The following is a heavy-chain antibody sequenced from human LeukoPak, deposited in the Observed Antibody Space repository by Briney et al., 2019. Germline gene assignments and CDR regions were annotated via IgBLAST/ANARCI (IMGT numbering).Heavy chain of an antibody. J-gene: IGHJ3*02. D-gene: IGHD1-26*01. CDR3: AKGGLGNGSYSAFDI. CDR1: GFSFSSYG. CDR2: ISYDGSNK. Sequence: PGGSLRLSCAASGFSFSSYGMHWVRQAPGKGLEWVAVISYDGSNKYYADSVKGRFTISRDNSKNTLYLQMNSLRAEDTAVYYCAKGGLGNGSYSAFDIWGQGTVVTVSS. V-gene: IGHV3-30*18.